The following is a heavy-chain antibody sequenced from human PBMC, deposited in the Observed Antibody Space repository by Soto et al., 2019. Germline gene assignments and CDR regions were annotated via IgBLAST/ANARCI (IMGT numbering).Heavy chain of an antibody. CDR1: GGSISSGGYY. V-gene: IGHV4-31*03. D-gene: IGHD2-8*01. CDR3: ARVQVSPRMVYAIGSFDY. CDR2: IYYSGST. Sequence: QVQLQESGPGLVKPSQTLSLTCTVSGGSISSGGYYWSWIRQHPGKGLEWIGYIYYSGSTYYNPSLKSRVTISVDTSKNQFSLKLSSVTAADTAVYYCARVQVSPRMVYAIGSFDYWGQGTLVTVSS. J-gene: IGHJ4*02.